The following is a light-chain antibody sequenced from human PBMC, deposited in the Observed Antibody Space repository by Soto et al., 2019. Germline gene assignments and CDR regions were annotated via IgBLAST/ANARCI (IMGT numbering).Light chain of an antibody. J-gene: IGLJ2*01. Sequence: QSVLTQPPSVSGAPGQRVTISCAGSSSNIGAGYDVHWYQQLPRTAPKLLIYGNTNRPSGVPDRFSGSKSGTSASLAITGLQAEDEADYYCQSYDTSLSGVLFGGGTQLTVL. CDR3: QSYDTSLSGVL. CDR1: SSNIGAGYD. V-gene: IGLV1-40*01. CDR2: GNT.